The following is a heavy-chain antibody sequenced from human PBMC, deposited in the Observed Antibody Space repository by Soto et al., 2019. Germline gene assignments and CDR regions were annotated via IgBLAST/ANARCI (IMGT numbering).Heavy chain of an antibody. J-gene: IGHJ4*02. Sequence: QMQLQESGPGLVKPSETLSLTCTVSNGSISTTSYNWGWIRQSPGKGLEWIGTIFYTGTTSYNPSLKGRVPITVDTSNNPFSLKLASVTAADTAVYYCARHGSFWGQGILVVVSS. CDR3: ARHGSF. CDR1: NGSISTTSYN. D-gene: IGHD3-16*02. V-gene: IGHV4-39*01. CDR2: IFYTGTT.